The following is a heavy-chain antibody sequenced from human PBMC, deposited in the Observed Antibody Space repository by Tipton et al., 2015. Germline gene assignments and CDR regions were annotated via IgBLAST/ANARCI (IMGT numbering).Heavy chain of an antibody. D-gene: IGHD3-10*01. CDR1: GGSISSTSYY. V-gene: IGHV4-39*01. Sequence: TLSLTCTVSGGSISSTSYYWGWIRQPPGKGLEWIGSIYYSGNTYYNPSLKSRVTISIDTSKDQFSLKLTSVSAADTAVYYCAGQYYYGSGSYDYWGQGTLVTVSS. CDR3: AGQYYYGSGSYDY. CDR2: IYYSGNT. J-gene: IGHJ4*02.